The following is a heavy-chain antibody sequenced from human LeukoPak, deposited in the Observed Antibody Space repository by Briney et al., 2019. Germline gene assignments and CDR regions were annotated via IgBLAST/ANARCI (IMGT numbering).Heavy chain of an antibody. J-gene: IGHJ4*02. CDR2: IKQDGSER. D-gene: IGHD5-18*01. CDR1: GFTFSSYW. CDR3: ARALWLFHY. Sequence: QPGGSLRLSCAASGFTFSSYWMSWVRQAPGRGLGWVANIKQDGSERYYVDSVKGRFTISRDNAKNSRYLQMNSLRAEDTAVYYCARALWLFHYWGQGTLVTVSS. V-gene: IGHV3-7*03.